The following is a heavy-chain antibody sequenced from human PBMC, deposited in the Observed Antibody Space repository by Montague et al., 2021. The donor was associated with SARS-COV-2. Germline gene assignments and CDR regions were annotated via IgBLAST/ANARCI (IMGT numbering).Heavy chain of an antibody. CDR3: AKNSPGQFYFDD. CDR2: IFSGGNK. J-gene: IGHJ4*02. D-gene: IGHD4-23*01. Sequence: SLRLSCAASGFTFSTYAMNWVRQAPGKGLEWVSGIFSGGNKHHADSVKGRFTISRDDSRNTLYLQMHSLRAEDTAMYYCAKNSPGQFYFDDWGQGTLVAVSS. V-gene: IGHV3-23*01. CDR1: GFTFSTYA.